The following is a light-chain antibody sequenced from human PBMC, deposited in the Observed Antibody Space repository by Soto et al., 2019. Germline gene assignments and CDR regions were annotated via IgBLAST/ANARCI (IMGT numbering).Light chain of an antibody. CDR1: QNVDKNY. CDR3: QQCAYSPRT. J-gene: IGKJ1*01. CDR2: DAS. V-gene: IGKV3-20*01. Sequence: EIVLTQSPDSLSLSPGERATLSCRASQNVDKNYLAWYQQRPGLAPRLLIYDASIRATGIPDRFSGSGSGTDFTLSISRLEAEDVVVYYCQQCAYSPRTFGQGTKVEVK.